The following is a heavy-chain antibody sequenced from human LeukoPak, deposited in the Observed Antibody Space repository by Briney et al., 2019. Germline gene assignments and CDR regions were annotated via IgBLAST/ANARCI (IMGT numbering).Heavy chain of an antibody. CDR2: IYYSGST. CDR3: ARADSSSWFD. Sequence: PSETLSLTCTVSGGSISSYYWSWSRQPPGKGLEWIGYIYYSGSTNYNPSLKSRVTISLDTSKNQFSLKLRSVTAADTAVYYCARADSSSWFDWGQGTLVTVSS. V-gene: IGHV4-59*01. CDR1: GGSISSYY. D-gene: IGHD6-13*01. J-gene: IGHJ4*02.